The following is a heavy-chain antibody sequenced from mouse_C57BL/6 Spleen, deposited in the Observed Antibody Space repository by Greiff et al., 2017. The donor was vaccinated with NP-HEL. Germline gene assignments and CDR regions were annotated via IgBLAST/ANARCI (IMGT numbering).Heavy chain of an antibody. CDR3: ARAPRDSSGDDYAMDY. Sequence: EVQLQESVAELVRPGASVKLSCTASGFTIKNTYMPWVKQRPEQGLEWIGRIDPANGNTKYAPKFQGRATITADTSSNTAYLQLSSLTSQDTAIYYCARAPRDSSGDDYAMDYWGQGTSGTVSS. CDR1: GFTIKNTY. D-gene: IGHD3-2*02. V-gene: IGHV14-3*01. CDR2: IDPANGNT. J-gene: IGHJ4*01.